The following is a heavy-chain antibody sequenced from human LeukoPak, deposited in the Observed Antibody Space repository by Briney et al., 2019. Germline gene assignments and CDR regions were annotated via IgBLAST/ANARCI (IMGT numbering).Heavy chain of an antibody. CDR1: GYSISSGYY. D-gene: IGHD3-22*01. V-gene: IGHV4-61*01. Sequence: SETLSLTCTVSGYSISSGYYWSWIRQPPGKGLEWIGYIYYSGSTNYNPSLKSRVTISVDTSKNQFSLKLSSVTAADTAVYYCASLSLPTYYYDSSGYHFDYWGQGTLVTVSS. CDR2: IYYSGST. CDR3: ASLSLPTYYYDSSGYHFDY. J-gene: IGHJ4*02.